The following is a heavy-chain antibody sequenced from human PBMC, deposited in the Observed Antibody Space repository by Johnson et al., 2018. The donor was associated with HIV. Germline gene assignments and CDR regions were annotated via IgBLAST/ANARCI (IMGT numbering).Heavy chain of an antibody. V-gene: IGHV3-30*04. CDR1: GFKFSSYP. D-gene: IGHD3-10*01. Sequence: QVQLVESGGGVVQPGRSLRLSCAGSGFKFSSYPMHWVRQAPGKGLEWVAFIPYDGSERYYADSVKGRFSISRDNSKNTLYLQMNSVRAEDTAVYYCARDPYTSAGNPFDIGGQGTRVTVS. CDR3: ARDPYTSAGNPFDI. J-gene: IGHJ3*02. CDR2: IPYDGSER.